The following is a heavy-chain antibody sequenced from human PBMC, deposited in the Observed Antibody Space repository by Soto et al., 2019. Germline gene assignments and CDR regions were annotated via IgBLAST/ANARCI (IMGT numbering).Heavy chain of an antibody. J-gene: IGHJ6*02. CDR2: IYHSGNT. D-gene: IGHD6-19*01. CDR3: ATSGWNEDFYYYYGMDV. CDR1: GDSVTRSNW. V-gene: IGHV4-4*02. Sequence: QVKLQESGPGLVKPSGTLSLTCAVSGDSVTRSNWWSWVRQSPGKGPEWIGEIYHSGNTKYNPSLTSRITLSVDKSKNQFSLKMTSVTAADTAVYYCATSGWNEDFYYYYGMDVWGQGTTVTVSS.